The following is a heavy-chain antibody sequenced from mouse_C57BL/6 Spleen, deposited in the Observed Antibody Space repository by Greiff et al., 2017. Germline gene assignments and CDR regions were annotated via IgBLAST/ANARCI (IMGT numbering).Heavy chain of an antibody. Sequence: EVMLVESGAGLVKPGGSLKLSCAASGFTFSSYAMSWVRQTPEKRLEWVAYISSGGDYIYYADTVKGRFTISRDNARNTLYLQMSSLKSEDTAMYYCTRVVTPYAMDYWGQGTSVTVSS. CDR3: TRVVTPYAMDY. D-gene: IGHD2-2*01. CDR1: GFTFSSYA. J-gene: IGHJ4*01. CDR2: ISSGGDYI. V-gene: IGHV5-9-1*02.